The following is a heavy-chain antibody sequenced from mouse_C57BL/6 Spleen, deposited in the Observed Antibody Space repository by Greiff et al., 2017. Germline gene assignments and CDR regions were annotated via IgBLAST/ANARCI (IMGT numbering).Heavy chain of an antibody. D-gene: IGHD4-1*01. V-gene: IGHV5-17*01. CDR1: GFTFSDYG. J-gene: IGHJ4*01. Sequence: EVKLLESGGGLVKPGGSLKLSCAASGFTFSDYGMHWVRQAPEQGLVWVAYISSGSSTIYYADTVKGRFTISRDNAKNTLFLQVTSLRSEDTAMYYCARAVTGGYAMDYWGQGASVTVSS. CDR2: ISSGSSTI. CDR3: ARAVTGGYAMDY.